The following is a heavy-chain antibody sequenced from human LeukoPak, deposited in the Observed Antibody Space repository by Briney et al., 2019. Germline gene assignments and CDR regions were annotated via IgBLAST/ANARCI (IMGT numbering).Heavy chain of an antibody. V-gene: IGHV1-2*02. CDR1: GYTFTGYY. CDR2: INPNSGGT. Sequence: ASVKVSCKASGYTFTGYYMHWVRQAPGQGLEWMGWINPNSGGTNYAQKFQGRVTMTRDMSTSTVYMELSSLRSEDTAVYYCARGSGYPSYYFDYWGQGTLVTVSS. D-gene: IGHD3-3*01. J-gene: IGHJ4*02. CDR3: ARGSGYPSYYFDY.